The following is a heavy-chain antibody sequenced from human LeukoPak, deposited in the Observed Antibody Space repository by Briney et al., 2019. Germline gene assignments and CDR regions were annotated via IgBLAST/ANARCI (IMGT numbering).Heavy chain of an antibody. CDR3: AARDYGGNSGI. V-gene: IGHV3-30*03. CDR2: ISYDGSNK. D-gene: IGHD4-23*01. Sequence: GGSLRLSCAASGFTFSTYAMHWVRQAPGKGLEWVAVISYDGSNKYYADSVKGRFTISRDNSKNTLYLRMNSLRAEDTAVYYCAARDYGGNSGIWGQGTMVTVSS. J-gene: IGHJ3*02. CDR1: GFTFSTYA.